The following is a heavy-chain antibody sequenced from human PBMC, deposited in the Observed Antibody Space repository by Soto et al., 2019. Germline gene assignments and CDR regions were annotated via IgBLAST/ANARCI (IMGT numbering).Heavy chain of an antibody. J-gene: IGHJ4*02. D-gene: IGHD1-1*01. CDR1: GFTFSSYA. V-gene: IGHV3-30*18. Sequence: GSLRLSCVASGFTFSSYAMHWVRQAPGKGLEWVAILSYDGTYKLYADSVKGRFTISRDISKNTLYLQMNSLRAEDTAIYYCAKDQVTTEYYFDCWGQGTLVTVSS. CDR3: AKDQVTTEYYFDC. CDR2: LSYDGTYK.